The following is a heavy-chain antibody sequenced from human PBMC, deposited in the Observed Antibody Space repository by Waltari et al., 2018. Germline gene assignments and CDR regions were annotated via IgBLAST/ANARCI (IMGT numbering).Heavy chain of an antibody. V-gene: IGHV4-39*01. CDR2: IYYSGST. D-gene: IGHD3-22*01. J-gene: IGHJ3*02. Sequence: QLQLQESGPGLVKPSETLSLTCTVSGGSISSSSYYWGWLRQPPGKGLEWIGSIYYSGSTYYNPSLKSRVTISVDTSKNQFSLKLSSVTAADTAVYYCASQDYYDTLDAFDIWGQGTMVTVSS. CDR3: ASQDYYDTLDAFDI. CDR1: GGSISSSSYY.